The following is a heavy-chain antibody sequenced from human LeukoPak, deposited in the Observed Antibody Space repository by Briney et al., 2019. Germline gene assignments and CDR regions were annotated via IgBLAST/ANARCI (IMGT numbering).Heavy chain of an antibody. D-gene: IGHD6-13*01. CDR3: AGRSIAAAGTNAP. V-gene: IGHV3-7*01. CDR1: GFTFSSYW. Sequence: PGGSPRLSCAASGFTFSSYWMSWVRQAPGKGLEWVANIKQDGSEKYYVDSVKGRFTISRDNAKNSLYLQMNSLRAEDTAVYYCAGRSIAAAGTNAPWGQGTLVTVSS. CDR2: IKQDGSEK. J-gene: IGHJ5*02.